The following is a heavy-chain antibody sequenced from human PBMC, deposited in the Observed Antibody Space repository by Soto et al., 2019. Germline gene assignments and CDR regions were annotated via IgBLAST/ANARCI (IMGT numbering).Heavy chain of an antibody. V-gene: IGHV3-9*01. CDR3: AKDRYYDGRGNVDY. CDR2: ISWNGGSI. CDR1: GFTFDDYA. J-gene: IGHJ4*02. Sequence: GGSLRLSCAASGFTFDDYAMQWVRQAPGKGLEWVSGISWNGGSIGYADSVKGRFTISRDNAKNSLYLQMNSLRAEDTALYYCAKDRYYDGRGNVDYWGQGTLVTVSS. D-gene: IGHD3-22*01.